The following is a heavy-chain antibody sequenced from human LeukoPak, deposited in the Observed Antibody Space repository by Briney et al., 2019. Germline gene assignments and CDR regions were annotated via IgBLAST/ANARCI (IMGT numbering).Heavy chain of an antibody. CDR2: ISGSGGST. J-gene: IGHJ4*02. CDR1: GFTFSSYA. D-gene: IGHD2-2*01. Sequence: GGSLRLSCAASGFTFSSYAMSWVRRAPGKGLEWVSAISGSGGSTYYADSVKGRFTISRDNSKNTLYLQMNSLKTEDTAVYYCTSLVWVDFSSTSSNPPDYWGQGTLVTVSS. V-gene: IGHV3-23*01. CDR3: TSLVWVDFSSTSSNPPDY.